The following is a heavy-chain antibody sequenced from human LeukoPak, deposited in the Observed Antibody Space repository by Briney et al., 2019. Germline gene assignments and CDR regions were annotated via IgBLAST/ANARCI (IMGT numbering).Heavy chain of an antibody. D-gene: IGHD3-10*01. Sequence: SETLSLTCTVSGGSINSYYWSWIRQPAGKGLEWIGRIYTSGSTNYNPSLESRVTMSLDTSKNQFSLELYSVTAADTAVYYCARDRVSGWFGETLTADGMDVWGQGTTVTVSS. J-gene: IGHJ6*01. V-gene: IGHV4-4*07. CDR2: IYTSGST. CDR3: ARDRVSGWFGETLTADGMDV. CDR1: GGSINSYY.